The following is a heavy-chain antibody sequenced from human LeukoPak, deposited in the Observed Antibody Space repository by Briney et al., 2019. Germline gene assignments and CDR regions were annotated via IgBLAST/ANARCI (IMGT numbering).Heavy chain of an antibody. CDR1: GGSINSGGYS. V-gene: IGHV4-30-4*07. CDR2: IYYSGST. Sequence: PSQTLSLTCTVSGGSINSGGYSWSWIRQPPGKGLEWIGSIYYSGSTYYSPSLQSRVTISVDTSKNQFSLKLSSVTAADTAVYYCVRDKNHYLSWRSNPLCFDPWGQGTPVTVSS. CDR3: VRDKNHYLSWRSNPLCFDP. D-gene: IGHD2-21*01. J-gene: IGHJ5*02.